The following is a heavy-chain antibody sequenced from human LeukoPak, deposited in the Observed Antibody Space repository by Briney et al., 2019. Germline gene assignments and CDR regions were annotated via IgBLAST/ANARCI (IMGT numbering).Heavy chain of an antibody. CDR2: IYSGGST. D-gene: IGHD2-2*01. CDR3: ARDSTSEGYCSSTSCYSGAFDI. CDR1: GFTLSSNY. V-gene: IGHV3-66*01. Sequence: GGSLRLSCAASGFTLSSNYMSWVRQAPGKGLEWVSVIYSGGSTYYSDSVKGRFTISRDNSKNTLYLQMNSLRAEDTAVYYCARDSTSEGYCSSTSCYSGAFDIWGQGTMVTVSS. J-gene: IGHJ3*02.